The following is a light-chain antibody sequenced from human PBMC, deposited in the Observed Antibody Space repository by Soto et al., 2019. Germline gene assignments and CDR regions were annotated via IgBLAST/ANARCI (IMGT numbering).Light chain of an antibody. CDR1: RDDSGAYNY. CDR3: NSYSNSSAVV. V-gene: IGLV2-14*01. J-gene: IGLJ2*01. Sequence: QSALTQPASGSGSPGQSITISCAGTRDDSGAYNYVSWYQQHPGNAPKLLVYEGSNRPSGVSDRFSGSKSGNTASLTISGLQAEADADYYCNSYSNSSAVVFGGGTKGTVL. CDR2: EGS.